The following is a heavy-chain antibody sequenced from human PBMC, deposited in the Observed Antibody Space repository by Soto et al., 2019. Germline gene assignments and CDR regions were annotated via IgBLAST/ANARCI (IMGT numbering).Heavy chain of an antibody. CDR1: GFTFSSYA. J-gene: IGHJ5*02. V-gene: IGHV3-23*01. Sequence: GGSLRLSCAASGFTFSSYAMSWVRQAPGKGLEWVSIISGSGGTTYHADSVKDRFTISIDNSKNTLFLQMNSLRAEDTAIYYCAKGVAVGFHFGSSTDRGFDPWGQGTLVTVSS. CDR3: AKGVAVGFHFGSSTDRGFDP. D-gene: IGHD6-6*01. CDR2: ISGSGGTT.